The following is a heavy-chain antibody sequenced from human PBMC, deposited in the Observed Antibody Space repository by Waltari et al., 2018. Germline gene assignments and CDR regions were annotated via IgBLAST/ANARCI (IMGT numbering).Heavy chain of an antibody. D-gene: IGHD1-1*01. CDR3: AREWKRSFDY. J-gene: IGHJ4*02. CDR2: ISSSGSNI. Sequence: EVQLVESGGGLVQPGGSLRLSCAASGFTFSSYEMNWVRQAPGKGLEWVSYISSSGSNIYYADSVKGRFTISRDNAKNSLYLQMNSLRAEDTAVYYCAREWKRSFDYWGQGTLVTVSS. V-gene: IGHV3-48*03. CDR1: GFTFSSYE.